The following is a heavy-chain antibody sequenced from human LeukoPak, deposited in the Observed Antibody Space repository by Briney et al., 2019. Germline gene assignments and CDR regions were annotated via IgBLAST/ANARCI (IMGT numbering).Heavy chain of an antibody. Sequence: ASVKVSCKASGYTFTSYYMHWVRQAPGQGLEWIGIINPSGGSTSYAQKFQGRVTMTRDTSTSTVYMELSSLRSEETAVYYCARAPPPEIDMDVWGKGTTVTVSS. D-gene: IGHD5-24*01. CDR1: GYTFTSYY. J-gene: IGHJ6*03. CDR3: ARAPPPEIDMDV. V-gene: IGHV1-46*01. CDR2: INPSGGST.